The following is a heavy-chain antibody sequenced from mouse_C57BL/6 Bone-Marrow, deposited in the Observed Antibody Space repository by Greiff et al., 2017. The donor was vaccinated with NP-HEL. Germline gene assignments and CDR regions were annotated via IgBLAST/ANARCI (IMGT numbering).Heavy chain of an antibody. V-gene: IGHV1-18*01. Sequence: VQLQQSGPELVKPGASVKIPCKASGYTFTDYNMDWVKQSHGKSLEWIGDINPNNGGTIYNQKFKGKATLTVDKSSSTAYMELRSLTSEDTAVYYCARVYDGDYWFAYWGKGTLVTVSA. J-gene: IGHJ3*01. CDR2: INPNNGGT. CDR1: GYTFTDYN. CDR3: ARVYDGDYWFAY. D-gene: IGHD2-3*01.